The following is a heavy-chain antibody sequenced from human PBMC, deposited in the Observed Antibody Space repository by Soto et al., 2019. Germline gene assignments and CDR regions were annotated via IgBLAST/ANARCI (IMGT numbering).Heavy chain of an antibody. CDR3: ASYVYYSATCFHY. Sequence: QVRLVQSGAEVKKVGASVKVSCLASGYSFTSLAVHWVRQAPGQRLEWMGWVNPDNDNTQYSQKFQDRVTITRDTPASTAYMELSSLTSEDTAVYYCASYVYYSATCFHYWGQGTLVTVSS. CDR2: VNPDNDNT. V-gene: IGHV1-3*01. CDR1: GYSFTSLA. J-gene: IGHJ4*02. D-gene: IGHD3-10*01.